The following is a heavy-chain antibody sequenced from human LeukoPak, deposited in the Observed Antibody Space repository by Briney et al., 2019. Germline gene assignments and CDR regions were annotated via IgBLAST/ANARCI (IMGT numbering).Heavy chain of an antibody. V-gene: IGHV1-2*02. J-gene: IGHJ4*02. CDR3: ARDLYYYDSSGQQNYFDY. Sequence: GASVKVSCKTSGYTFTGYYIHWVRQAPGQGLEWMGWINPNTGTTNYAQKFQGRVTMTRDTSTSTVYMELSSLRSEDTAVYYCARDLYYYDSSGQQNYFDYWGQGALVTVSS. D-gene: IGHD3-22*01. CDR2: INPNTGTT. CDR1: GYTFTGYY.